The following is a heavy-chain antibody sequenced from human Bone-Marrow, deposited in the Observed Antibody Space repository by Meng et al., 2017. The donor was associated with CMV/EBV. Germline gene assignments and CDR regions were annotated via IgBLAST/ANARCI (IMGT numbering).Heavy chain of an antibody. CDR3: ARGILTGYYNVMNWFDP. CDR2: INPNSGVT. J-gene: IGHJ5*02. D-gene: IGHD3-9*01. Sequence: ASVKVSCKASGYTFTGYYMHWVRQAPGQGLEWMGWINPNSGVTNYAQKFQGRVTMTRDTSISTAYMELSRLRSDDTAVYYCARGILTGYYNVMNWFDPWGQGTLVTVSS. V-gene: IGHV1-2*02. CDR1: GYTFTGYY.